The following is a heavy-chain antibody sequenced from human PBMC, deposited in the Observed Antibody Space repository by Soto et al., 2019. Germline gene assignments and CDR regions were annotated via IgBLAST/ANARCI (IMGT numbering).Heavy chain of an antibody. Sequence: QVTLKESGPTLVKPTQTLTLTCTVSGLSLRTTGVGVGWVRQPPGKALEWLALLYWDDDKRYSPSLRRRLTIATDISDKQVVFTMTNMATVDTATYSCVQSRCGGDCLEIYSSHAYNGLDVWGQGTTVTVSS. CDR1: GLSLRTTGVG. CDR2: LYWDDDK. CDR3: VQSRCGGDCLEIYSSHAYNGLDV. D-gene: IGHD2-21*02. J-gene: IGHJ6*02. V-gene: IGHV2-5*02.